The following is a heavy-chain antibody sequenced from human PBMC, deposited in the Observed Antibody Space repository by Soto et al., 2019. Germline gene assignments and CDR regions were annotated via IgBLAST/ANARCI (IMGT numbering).Heavy chain of an antibody. J-gene: IGHJ3*01. Sequence: PGGSLRLSCAASEFTFRSYGMDWVRQAPGKGLEWVAFISYDGSKKFYADSVKGRFTISRDNSKKTLYLQMSSLRVDDTAVYYCAKDEAPDAMDSVYAFDVWGQGTMVTVSS. CDR2: ISYDGSKK. CDR3: AKDEAPDAMDSVYAFDV. D-gene: IGHD2-2*01. V-gene: IGHV3-30*18. CDR1: EFTFRSYG.